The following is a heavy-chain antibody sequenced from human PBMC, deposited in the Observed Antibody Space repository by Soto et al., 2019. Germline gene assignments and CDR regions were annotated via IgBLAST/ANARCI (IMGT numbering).Heavy chain of an antibody. D-gene: IGHD2-2*02. CDR2: INPSDAYT. CDR3: ARVNVLVPAAIGDYYYYYGMDV. CDR1: GYTFISYY. Sequence: ASVKVSCKASGYTFISYYIHWVRQAPGQGLEWMGLINPSDAYTDYAQKLQGRVTMTTDTSTSTAYMELRSLRSDDTAVYYCARVNVLVPAAIGDYYYYYGMDVWGQGTTVTVSS. V-gene: IGHV1-46*01. J-gene: IGHJ6*02.